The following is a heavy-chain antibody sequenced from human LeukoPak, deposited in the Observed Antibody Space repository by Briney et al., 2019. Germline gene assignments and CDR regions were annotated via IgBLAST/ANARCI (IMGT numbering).Heavy chain of an antibody. CDR2: IYSGGST. CDR1: GFTVSSNY. J-gene: IGHJ4*02. D-gene: IGHD6-13*01. Sequence: AGGSLRPSCAASGFTVSSNYMSWVRQAPGKGLEWVSVIYSGGSTYYADSVKGRFTISRDNSKNTLYLQMNSLRAEDTAVYYCASITGYSSSFSFDYWGQGTLVTVSS. CDR3: ASITGYSSSFSFDY. V-gene: IGHV3-53*01.